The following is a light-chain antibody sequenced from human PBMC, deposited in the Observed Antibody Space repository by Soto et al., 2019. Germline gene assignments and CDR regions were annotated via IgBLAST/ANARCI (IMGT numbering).Light chain of an antibody. CDR2: EGS. CDR1: SSDVGSYNI. J-gene: IGLJ2*01. V-gene: IGLV2-23*01. Sequence: QSALTQPASVSGSPGQSITISCTGTSSDVGSYNIVSWYQQHPGKAPKLMIYEGSKRPSGVSNRFSGSKSGNTASLTISGLQAEDEADYYCCSYAGSGPIFGGGTKLTVL. CDR3: CSYAGSGPI.